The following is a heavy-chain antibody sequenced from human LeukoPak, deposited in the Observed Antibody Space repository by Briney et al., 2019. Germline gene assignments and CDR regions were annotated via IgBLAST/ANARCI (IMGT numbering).Heavy chain of an antibody. Sequence: GGSLRLSCAASGFTFSDYHMTWIRQAPGKGLEWVSYISSSSSYTNYADSVKGRFTISRDNAKNSLYLQMNSLRAEDTAVYYCAREARRSSGYYLPLDYWGQGTLVTVSS. CDR2: ISSSSSYT. CDR1: GFTFSDYH. J-gene: IGHJ4*02. V-gene: IGHV3-11*05. D-gene: IGHD3-22*01. CDR3: AREARRSSGYYLPLDY.